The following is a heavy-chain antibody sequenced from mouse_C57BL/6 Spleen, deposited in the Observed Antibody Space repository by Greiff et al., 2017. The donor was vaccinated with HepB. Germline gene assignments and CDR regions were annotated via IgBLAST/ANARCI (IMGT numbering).Heavy chain of an antibody. V-gene: IGHV5-6*01. D-gene: IGHD2-10*01. CDR3: ARHLTYYGNYGWFAY. Sequence: EVKLMESGGDLVKPGGSLKLSCAASGFTFSSYGMSWVRQTPDKRLEWVATISSGGSYTYYPDSVKGRIPISRDNAKNTLYLQMSSLKSEDTAMYYCARHLTYYGNYGWFAYWGQGTLVTVSA. CDR2: ISSGGSYT. J-gene: IGHJ3*01. CDR1: GFTFSSYG.